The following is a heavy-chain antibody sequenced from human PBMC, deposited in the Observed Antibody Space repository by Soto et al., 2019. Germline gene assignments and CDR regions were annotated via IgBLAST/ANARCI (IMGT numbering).Heavy chain of an antibody. CDR2: ISTTSSYI. D-gene: IGHD4-17*01. J-gene: IGHJ3*02. V-gene: IGHV3-21*01. Sequence: EVQLVESGGGLVKPGGSLRPSCEASGFTFRSYSMNWVRQAPGKGLEWVSSISTTSSYIYYGDSVKGRFTISRDNAKNSLFLQMNSLRAEDTAIYYCARDGDDYGDYKRAFDIWGQGTTVTVSS. CDR3: ARDGDDYGDYKRAFDI. CDR1: GFTFRSYS.